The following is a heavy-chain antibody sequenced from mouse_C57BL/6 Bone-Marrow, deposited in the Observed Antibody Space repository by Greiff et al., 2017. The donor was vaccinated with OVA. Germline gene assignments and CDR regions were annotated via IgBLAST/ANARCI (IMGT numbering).Heavy chain of an antibody. CDR3: ARNKSNYYYAMDY. Sequence: VKVEESGPGLVQPSQSLSITCTVSGFSLTSYGVHWVRQSPGKGLEWLGVIWSGGSTDYNAAFISRLSISKDNSKSQVFFKMNSLQADDTAIYYCARNKSNYYYAMDYWGQGTSVTVSS. V-gene: IGHV2-2*01. D-gene: IGHD2-5*01. CDR2: IWSGGST. J-gene: IGHJ4*01. CDR1: GFSLTSYG.